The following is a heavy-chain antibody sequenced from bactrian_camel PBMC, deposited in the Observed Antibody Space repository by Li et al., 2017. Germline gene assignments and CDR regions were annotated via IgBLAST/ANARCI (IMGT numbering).Heavy chain of an antibody. CDR3: AADPGGSPMCPIGHY. CDR1: GSTWC. V-gene: IGHV3S53*01. J-gene: IGHJ4*01. Sequence: HVQLVESGGGSVQSGGSLKLTCTAKGSTWCMGWFRQAPGKEREGVAALDGVGSTDYRGSVKGRFTISQDNANNTLYLEMNNLKPEDTAMYYCAADPGGSPMCPIGHYWGQGTQVTVS. CDR2: LDGVGST.